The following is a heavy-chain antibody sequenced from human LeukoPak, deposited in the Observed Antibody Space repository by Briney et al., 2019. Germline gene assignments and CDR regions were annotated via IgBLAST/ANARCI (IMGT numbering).Heavy chain of an antibody. J-gene: IGHJ6*03. Sequence: PSETLSLTCAVSGDSITSNYYWGWIRQPPGKALEWIGNVYHSGSTSYNPSLESRVTISVDTSKNQFSLRLSSVTAADTAVYYCARDYGYYVDYYYYMDVWGKGTTVTVSS. CDR3: ARDYGYYVDYYYYMDV. CDR2: VYHSGST. D-gene: IGHD4-17*01. V-gene: IGHV4-38-2*02. CDR1: GDSITSNYY.